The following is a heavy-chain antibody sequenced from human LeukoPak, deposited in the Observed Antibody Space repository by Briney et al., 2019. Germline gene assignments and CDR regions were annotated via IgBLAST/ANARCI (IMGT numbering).Heavy chain of an antibody. V-gene: IGHV4-30-4*01. CDR3: ARGIEYYYDSSGYLDYFDY. J-gene: IGHJ4*02. CDR2: IFYSGNT. CDR1: GGSISCGDYY. D-gene: IGHD3-22*01. Sequence: PSQTLSLTCTVSGGSISCGDYYWSWIRQPPGKGLKWIGYIFYSGNTYYNPSLKSRVPISVDTSKNRFSLKLSSVTAADTAVYYCARGIEYYYDSSGYLDYFDYWGQGTLVTVSS.